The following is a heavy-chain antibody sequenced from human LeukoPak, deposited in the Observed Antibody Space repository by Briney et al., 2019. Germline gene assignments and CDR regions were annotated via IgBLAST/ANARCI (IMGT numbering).Heavy chain of an antibody. CDR2: INHSGST. D-gene: IGHD5-18*01. CDR3: ASKRGYSYVPDAFDI. V-gene: IGHV4-34*01. Sequence: SETLSLTCAVYGGSFSGYYWSWIRQPPGKGLEWIGEINHSGSTNYNPSLKSRVTTSVDTSKNQFSLKLSSVTAADTAVYYCASKRGYSYVPDAFDIWGQGTMVTVSS. CDR1: GGSFSGYY. J-gene: IGHJ3*02.